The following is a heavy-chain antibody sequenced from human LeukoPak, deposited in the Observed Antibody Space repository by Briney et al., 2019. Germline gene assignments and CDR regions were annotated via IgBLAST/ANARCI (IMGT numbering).Heavy chain of an antibody. CDR2: IYYSGST. J-gene: IGHJ4*02. CDR3: AREIRELLDY. D-gene: IGHD1-26*01. CDR1: GGSISSSSYY. V-gene: IGHV4-39*07. Sequence: SETLSLTCTVSGGSISSSSYYWGWIRQPPGKGLEWIGSIYYSGSTYYNPSLKSRVTISVDTSKNQFSLKLSSVTAADTAVYYCAREIRELLDYWGQGTLVTVSS.